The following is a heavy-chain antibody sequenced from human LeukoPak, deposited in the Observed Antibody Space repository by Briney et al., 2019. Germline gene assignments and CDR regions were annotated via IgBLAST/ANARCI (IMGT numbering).Heavy chain of an antibody. J-gene: IGHJ4*02. V-gene: IGHV1-24*01. CDR1: GYTLTELS. CDR2: FDPEDGET. CDR3: ATVSLTFGGVIVHYFDY. D-gene: IGHD3-16*02. Sequence: ASATVSCKVSGYTLTELSMHWVRQAPGKGLEWMGGFDPEDGETIYAQKFQGRVTMTEDTSTDTAYMELSSLRSEDTAVYYCATVSLTFGGVIVHYFDYWGQGTLDTVSS.